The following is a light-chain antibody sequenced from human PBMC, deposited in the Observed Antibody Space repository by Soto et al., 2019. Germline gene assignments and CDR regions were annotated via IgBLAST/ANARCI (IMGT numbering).Light chain of an antibody. CDR1: QSVSSS. Sequence: EIVMTQSPATLSVSPGERATLSWRASQSVSSSLAWYQQKPGQAPRLLIYGASTRATGIPARFSGSGSGTEFTLTISSLQSEDFAVYYCQQYNNLPPWTFGQGTKVEIK. J-gene: IGKJ1*01. CDR2: GAS. V-gene: IGKV3-15*01. CDR3: QQYNNLPPWT.